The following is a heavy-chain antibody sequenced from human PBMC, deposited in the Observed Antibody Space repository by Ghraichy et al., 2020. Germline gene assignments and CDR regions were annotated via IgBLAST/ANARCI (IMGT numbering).Heavy chain of an antibody. J-gene: IGHJ4*02. CDR3: ARVKIAAAGTSGDFDY. CDR2: ISAYNGNT. Sequence: ASVKVSCKTASDTVTSHGITWKRQAPGQGLKRMGWISAYNGNTNYAQKLQGRVTMTTDTSTSTAYMELRSLRSDDTAVYYCARVKIAAAGTSGDFDYWGQLILVTVSS. V-gene: IGHV1-18*04. D-gene: IGHD6-13*01. CDR1: SDTVTSHG.